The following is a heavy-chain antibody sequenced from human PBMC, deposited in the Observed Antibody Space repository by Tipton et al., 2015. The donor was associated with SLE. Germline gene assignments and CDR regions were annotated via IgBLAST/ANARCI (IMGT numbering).Heavy chain of an antibody. CDR2: ISYRGST. V-gene: IGHV4-59*02. CDR3: ARTQYTFGGVIAPFDY. J-gene: IGHJ4*02. Sequence: GLVKPSETLSLTCTVSGGSVNSYYYWSWIRQPPGKGLEWIGYISYRGSTSYHPSLKSRVTISVDTSKSQFSLKLSSVTAADTAVYYCARTQYTFGGVIAPFDYWGQGTLVTVSS. CDR1: GGSVNSYYY. D-gene: IGHD3-16*02.